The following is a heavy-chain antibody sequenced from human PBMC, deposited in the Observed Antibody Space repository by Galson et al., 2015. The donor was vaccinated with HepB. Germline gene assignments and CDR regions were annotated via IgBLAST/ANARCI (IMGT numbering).Heavy chain of an antibody. D-gene: IGHD3-10*01. V-gene: IGHV3-23*01. CDR2: ISISGGTT. J-gene: IGHJ4*02. CDR3: AKGQARGELWFDY. CDR1: GFTFSSYA. Sequence: SLRLSCAASGFTFSSYAMSWVRQAPGKGLEWVSTISISGGTTYYADSVKGRFTISRDSSKNTLYLQMNSLRVEDTALYYCAKGQARGELWFDYWGQGTLVTVSS.